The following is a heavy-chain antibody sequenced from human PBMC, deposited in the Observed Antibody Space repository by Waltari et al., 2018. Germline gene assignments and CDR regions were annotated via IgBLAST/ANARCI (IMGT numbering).Heavy chain of an antibody. Sequence: EEQLLESGGGLVQPGDSLRLSCAGSGFRFSNYWMNWVRHAPGKGLVGVERIRDDEKSISYADSVKGRFTISRDNAKNTVYLQMKRMRVEDTAVYYCARLAPRTYRSPVPGRHYYYGMDVWGQGTTVTVSS. V-gene: IGHV3-74*01. CDR2: IRDDEKSI. CDR1: GFRFSNYW. J-gene: IGHJ6*02. CDR3: ARLAPRTYRSPVPGRHYYYGMDV. D-gene: IGHD3-10*01.